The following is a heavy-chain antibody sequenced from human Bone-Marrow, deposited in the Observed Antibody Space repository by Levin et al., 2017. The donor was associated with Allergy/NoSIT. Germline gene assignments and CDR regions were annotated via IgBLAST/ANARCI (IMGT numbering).Heavy chain of an antibody. J-gene: IGHJ6*02. Sequence: AGGSLRLSCAASGFPFSSYGMHWVRQAPGKGLEWVTLIWYDGSQKFYAESVKGRFTTSRDNSKNMLYLQMNSLRADDTAVYYCARDQSWTLATQYNYAMDVWGQGTTVTVSS. V-gene: IGHV3-33*01. CDR3: ARDQSWTLATQYNYAMDV. D-gene: IGHD3/OR15-3a*01. CDR1: GFPFSSYG. CDR2: IWYDGSQK.